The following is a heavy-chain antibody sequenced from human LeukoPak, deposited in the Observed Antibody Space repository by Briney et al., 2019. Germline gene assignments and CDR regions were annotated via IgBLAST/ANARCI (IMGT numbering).Heavy chain of an antibody. J-gene: IGHJ4*02. CDR2: IWYDGSNK. Sequence: GGSLRLSCAASGFTFSSYGMHWVRQAPGRGLEWVAVIWYDGSNKYYADSVKGRFTISRDNSENTLYLQMNSLRAEDTAVYYCARAVYGDYTYYFDYWGQGTLVTVSS. CDR3: ARAVYGDYTYYFDY. V-gene: IGHV3-33*01. D-gene: IGHD4-17*01. CDR1: GFTFSSYG.